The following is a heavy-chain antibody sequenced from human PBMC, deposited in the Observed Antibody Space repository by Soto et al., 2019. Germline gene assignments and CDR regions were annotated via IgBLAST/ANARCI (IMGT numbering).Heavy chain of an antibody. CDR2: ISSSSSTI. D-gene: IGHD7-27*01. CDR1: GFTFSSYS. J-gene: IGHJ3*02. V-gene: IGHV3-48*04. CDR3: ARDTRDPNWGSGVDAFDI. Sequence: GGSLRLSCAASGFTFSSYSMNWVRQAPGKGLEWVSYISSSSSTIYCADSVKGRFTISRDNAKNSLYLQMNSLRAEDTAVYYCARDTRDPNWGSGVDAFDIWGQGTMVTVSS.